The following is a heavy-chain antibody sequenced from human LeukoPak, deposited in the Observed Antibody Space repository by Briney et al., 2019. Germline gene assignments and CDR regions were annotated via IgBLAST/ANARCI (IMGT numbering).Heavy chain of an antibody. CDR2: INPSGGTT. V-gene: IGHV1-46*01. CDR3: ARSPGYDTSGYSEVDY. Sequence: ASVKVSCKASVYTFTSYYIHWVRQAPGQGLEWMGRINPSGGTTSYAQKFQGRVTMTRDTSTSTVYMELSSLRSEDTAVYFCARSPGYDTSGYSEVDYWGQGTLVTAPS. CDR1: VYTFTSYY. D-gene: IGHD3-22*01. J-gene: IGHJ4*02.